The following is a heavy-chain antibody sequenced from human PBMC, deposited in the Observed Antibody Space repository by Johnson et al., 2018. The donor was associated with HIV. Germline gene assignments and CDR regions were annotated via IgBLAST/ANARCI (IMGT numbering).Heavy chain of an antibody. V-gene: IGHV3-74*02. J-gene: IGHJ3*02. CDR1: GFTFSSHW. Sequence: VQLVESGGGLVQPGGSLRLSCAASGFTFSSHWMNWVRQAPGKGLSWVARISVDVTDTAYAGSVTGRLTITRDNAENTLELQMNSLRAEDTAVYYCARPVTGTNIFDMWGQGTMGTVSS. D-gene: IGHD1-7*01. CDR2: ISVDVTDT. CDR3: ARPVTGTNIFDM.